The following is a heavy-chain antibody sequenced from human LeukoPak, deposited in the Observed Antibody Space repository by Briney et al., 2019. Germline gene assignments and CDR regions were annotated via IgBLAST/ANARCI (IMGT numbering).Heavy chain of an antibody. D-gene: IGHD2-2*01. V-gene: IGHV4-59*01. CDR3: ARVYQSAEYYFDY. J-gene: IGHJ4*02. CDR2: TYYTGST. Sequence: SETLSLTCAVYGGSFSGYYWSWIRQPPGKGLEWIGYTYYTGSTEYHPSLKSRVTISLDTSKNQFSLKLTSVTAADTAVYYCARVYQSAEYYFDYWGQGNLVSVSS. CDR1: GGSFSGYY.